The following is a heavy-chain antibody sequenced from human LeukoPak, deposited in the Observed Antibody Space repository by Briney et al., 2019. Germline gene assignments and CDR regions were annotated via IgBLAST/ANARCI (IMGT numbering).Heavy chain of an antibody. CDR1: GGSISSYY. V-gene: IGHV4-59*01. CDR3: ARVGCSGGSCYPDY. D-gene: IGHD2-15*01. Sequence: NPSETLSLTCTVSGGSISSYYWSWIRQPPGKGLEWIGYIHYSGDINYNPSLKSRVTISAYTSKNQLSLKLSSVTAADTAVYYCARVGCSGGSCYPDYWGQGTLVTVSS. CDR2: IHYSGDI. J-gene: IGHJ4*02.